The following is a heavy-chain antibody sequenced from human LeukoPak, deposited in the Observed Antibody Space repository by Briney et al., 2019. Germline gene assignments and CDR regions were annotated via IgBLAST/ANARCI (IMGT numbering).Heavy chain of an antibody. D-gene: IGHD2-15*01. Sequence: GGSLRLSCAASGFTFSSYAMSWVRQAPGKGLEWVANIKQDGSAKYYVDSVKGRFTISRDNAKNSLYLQMGSLRAEDTAVYYCARFSGRNWGQGTLVTVSS. CDR3: ARFSGRN. CDR1: GFTFSSYA. CDR2: IKQDGSAK. V-gene: IGHV3-7*01. J-gene: IGHJ4*02.